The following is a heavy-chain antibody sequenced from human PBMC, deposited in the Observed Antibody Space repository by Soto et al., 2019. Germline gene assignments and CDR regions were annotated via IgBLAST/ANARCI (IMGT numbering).Heavy chain of an antibody. CDR2: IFPLTDIP. CDR3: ARGPLVVLNYFES. CDR1: GGTFRNYP. J-gene: IGHJ4*02. V-gene: IGHV1-69*02. Sequence: QDQLVQSGTEVKKPGSSVKVSCKASGGTFRNYPINWVRQAPGQGLEWMGSIFPLTDIPDYAQNFQARLTISADKSTSTAYMGLCSLSSDDSGMYFCARGPLVVLNYFESWGQGTLVTVS.